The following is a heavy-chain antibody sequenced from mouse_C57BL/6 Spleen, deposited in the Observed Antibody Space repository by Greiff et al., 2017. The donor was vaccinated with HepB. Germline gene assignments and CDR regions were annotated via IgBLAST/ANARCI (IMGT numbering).Heavy chain of an antibody. Sequence: EVQLQESGGGLVKPGGSLKLSCAASGFTFSDYGMHWVRQAPEKGLEWVAYISSGSSTIYYADTVKGRFTISRDNAKNTLFLQMTSLRSEDTAMYYCARITTVVATAMDYWGQGTSVTVSS. CDR2: ISSGSSTI. CDR3: ARITTVVATAMDY. J-gene: IGHJ4*01. D-gene: IGHD1-1*01. V-gene: IGHV5-17*01. CDR1: GFTFSDYG.